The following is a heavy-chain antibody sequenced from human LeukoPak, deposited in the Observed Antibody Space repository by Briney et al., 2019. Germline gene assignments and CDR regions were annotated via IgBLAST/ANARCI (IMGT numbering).Heavy chain of an antibody. CDR3: ASYLVVREYFQH. J-gene: IGHJ1*01. V-gene: IGHV4-4*07. Sequence: SETLSLTCTVSGGSISSYYWSWIRQPAGKGLEWIGRIYTSGSTNYNPSLKSRVTMSVDTSKNQFSLKLSSVTAADTAVYYCASYLVVREYFQHWGQGTLVTVSS. CDR2: IYTSGST. CDR1: GGSISSYY. D-gene: IGHD2-15*01.